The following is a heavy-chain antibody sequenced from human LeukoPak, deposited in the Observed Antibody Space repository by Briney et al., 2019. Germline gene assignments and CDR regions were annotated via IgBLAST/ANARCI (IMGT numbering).Heavy chain of an antibody. D-gene: IGHD1-26*01. CDR3: ARGLGRTDY. J-gene: IGHJ4*02. CDR1: GGSFSGYY. CDR2: INHSGST. V-gene: IGHV4-34*01. Sequence: SETLSLTCAAYGGSFSGYYWSWIRQPPGKGLEWIGEINHSGSTNYNPSLKSRVTISVDTSKNQFSLKLSSVTAADTAVYYCARGLGRTDYWGQGTLVTVSS.